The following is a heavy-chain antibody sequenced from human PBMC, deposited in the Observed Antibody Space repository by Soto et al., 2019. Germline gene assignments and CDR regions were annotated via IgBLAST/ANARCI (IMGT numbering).Heavy chain of an antibody. CDR3: ARMSYFYDKWYFDI. CDR1: GGSINNNDYY. D-gene: IGHD3-22*01. V-gene: IGHV4-30-4*01. Sequence: PSETLSLTCSVSGGSINNNDYYWSWIRQTPGKGLEWIGYVYYSGSSDYIPSLKSRLSMSIDKSKNQFHLKLISVTAADTATYFCARMSYFYDKWYFDIWGRGTLVTVSS. CDR2: VYYSGSS. J-gene: IGHJ2*01.